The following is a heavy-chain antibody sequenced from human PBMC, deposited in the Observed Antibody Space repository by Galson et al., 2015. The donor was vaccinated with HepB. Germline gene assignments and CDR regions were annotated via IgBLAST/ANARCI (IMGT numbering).Heavy chain of an antibody. CDR2: ISSSGSTI. CDR3: ARDRRVLWFGELSTPPQYYYYYYGMDV. Sequence: SLRLSCAASGFTFSSYDMNWVRQAPGKGLEWVSYISSSGSTIYYADSVKGRFTISRDNAKNSLYLQMNSLRAEDTAVYYCARDRRVLWFGELSTPPQYYYYYYGMDVWGQGTTVTVSS. V-gene: IGHV3-48*03. J-gene: IGHJ6*02. CDR1: GFTFSSYD. D-gene: IGHD3-10*01.